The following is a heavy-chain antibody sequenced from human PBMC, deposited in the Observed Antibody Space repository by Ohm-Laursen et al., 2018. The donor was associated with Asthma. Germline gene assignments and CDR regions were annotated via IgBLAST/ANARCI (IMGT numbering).Heavy chain of an antibody. CDR2: ISAYNGNT. D-gene: IGHD3-22*01. CDR1: GYTSTSYG. CDR3: ARDLTFTTGLSYFVY. Sequence: ASVKVSCKASGYTSTSYGISWVRQSPGQGLEWMGWISAYNGNTNYAQKLQGRVTMTTDTSTSTAYMELSSLRSEDTAVYYCARDLTFTTGLSYFVYWGQGTLVTVSS. J-gene: IGHJ4*02. V-gene: IGHV1-18*01.